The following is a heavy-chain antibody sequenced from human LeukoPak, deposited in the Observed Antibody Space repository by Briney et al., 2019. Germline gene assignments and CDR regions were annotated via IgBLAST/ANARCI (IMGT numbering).Heavy chain of an antibody. CDR3: AKGASYCSSPSCYAAWFDY. Sequence: PGGSLRLSCGASAFNFSTYAMSWVRQAPGKGLEWVSSISGIGATTYYADSVKGRFTISRDNPKNTLYLLMNSLKAEDTAVYFCAKGASYCSSPSCYAAWFDYWGQGTLVTVSS. D-gene: IGHD2-2*01. CDR2: ISGIGATT. V-gene: IGHV3-23*01. CDR1: AFNFSTYA. J-gene: IGHJ4*02.